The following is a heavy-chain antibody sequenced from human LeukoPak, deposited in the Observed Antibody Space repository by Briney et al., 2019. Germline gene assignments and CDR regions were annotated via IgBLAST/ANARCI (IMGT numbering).Heavy chain of an antibody. D-gene: IGHD2/OR15-2a*01. J-gene: IGHJ3*02. CDR3: ARDPSFDEDGVPLPSHAFDI. CDR2: IYYSGST. Sequence: PSETLSLTCTVSGGSISSGGYYWSWIRQHPGKGLEWIGHIYYSGSTYYNPSLKSRVTISVDTSKNQFSLKLSSVTAADTAVYYCARDPSFDEDGVPLPSHAFDIWGQGTMVTVSS. CDR1: GGSISSGGYY. V-gene: IGHV4-31*03.